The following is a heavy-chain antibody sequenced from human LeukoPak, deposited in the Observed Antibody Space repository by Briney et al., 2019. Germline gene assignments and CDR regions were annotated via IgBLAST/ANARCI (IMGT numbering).Heavy chain of an antibody. CDR1: GGSISSTRYY. J-gene: IGHJ3*02. D-gene: IGHD2-2*01. Sequence: SETLSLTCSVSGGSISSTRYYWGWIRQPPGKGLEWIGSIYYSGSTYYNPSLKSRVTISVDTSNNQFSLKLRSVTAADTAVYYCARSPVEVDGFDIWGQGTMVTVSS. CDR2: IYYSGST. V-gene: IGHV4-39*01. CDR3: ARSPVEVDGFDI.